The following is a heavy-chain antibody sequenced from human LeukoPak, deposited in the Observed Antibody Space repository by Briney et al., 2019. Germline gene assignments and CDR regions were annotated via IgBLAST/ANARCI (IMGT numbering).Heavy chain of an antibody. CDR1: GGSIRIYY. CDR2: IYYSGST. V-gene: IGHV4-59*01. D-gene: IGHD6-13*01. Sequence: SETLSLTCTVSGGSIRIYYWSWIRQPPGKGLEWIGYIYYSGSTNYNPSLKSRVTISVDTSKNQFSLKLSSVTAADTAVYYCARLGQQLGWFDPWGQGTLVTVSS. J-gene: IGHJ5*02. CDR3: ARLGQQLGWFDP.